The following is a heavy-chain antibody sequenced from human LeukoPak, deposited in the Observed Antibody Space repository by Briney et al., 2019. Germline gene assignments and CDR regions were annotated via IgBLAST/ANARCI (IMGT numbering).Heavy chain of an antibody. J-gene: IGHJ4*02. D-gene: IGHD3-16*01. Sequence: PSETLSLTCTVSGGSISSGSYYWSWIRQPAGKGLEWIGRIYTSGSTNYNPSLTSRDTISVDTSKNQFSLKLSSVTAADTAVYYCARDWGGDRGWDFDYWGQGTLVTVSS. CDR2: IYTSGST. CDR1: GGSISSGSYY. V-gene: IGHV4-61*02. CDR3: ARDWGGDRGWDFDY.